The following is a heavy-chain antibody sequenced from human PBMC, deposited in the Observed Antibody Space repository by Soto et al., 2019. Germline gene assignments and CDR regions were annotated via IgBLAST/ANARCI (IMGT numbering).Heavy chain of an antibody. V-gene: IGHV1-8*01. Sequence: QVQLVQSGAEVKKPGASVTVSCKASGYTFTSYDINWVRQATGQGLEWMGWMNPNSGNTGYAQKYQGRVTMTRNTSISTANMELGSLRSEDTAVYYCAGGHTPPGWLRFRGYYYYYMYVWGKGTTVTVSS. CDR1: GYTFTSYD. D-gene: IGHD5-12*01. CDR3: AGGHTPPGWLRFRGYYYYYMYV. CDR2: MNPNSGNT. J-gene: IGHJ6*03.